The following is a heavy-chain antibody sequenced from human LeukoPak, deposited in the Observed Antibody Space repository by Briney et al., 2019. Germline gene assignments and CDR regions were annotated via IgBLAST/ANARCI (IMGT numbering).Heavy chain of an antibody. CDR3: ASWGMATVVPTPFDY. CDR1: GGTFSSYT. D-gene: IGHD4-23*01. J-gene: IGHJ4*02. Sequence: ASXXVSCKASGGTFSSYTISWVRQAPGQGLEWMGRIIPILGIANYAQKFQGRVTITADKSTSTAYMELSSLRSEDTAVYYCASWGMATVVPTPFDYWGQGTLVTVSS. V-gene: IGHV1-69*02. CDR2: IIPILGIA.